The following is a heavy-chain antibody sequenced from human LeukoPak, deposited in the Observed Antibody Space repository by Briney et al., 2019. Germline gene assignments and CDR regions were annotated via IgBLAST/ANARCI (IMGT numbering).Heavy chain of an antibody. CDR1: GFTFSRYN. Sequence: GGSLRLSCAASGFTFSRYNMNWVRQAPGKGLEWVSSISSSSSYIYYADSVKGRFTISRDNAKNSLYLQMNSLRAEDTAVYYCARDYYDSSGYFNFFDYWGQGTLVTVSS. CDR2: ISSSSSYI. V-gene: IGHV3-21*01. CDR3: ARDYYDSSGYFNFFDY. D-gene: IGHD3-22*01. J-gene: IGHJ4*02.